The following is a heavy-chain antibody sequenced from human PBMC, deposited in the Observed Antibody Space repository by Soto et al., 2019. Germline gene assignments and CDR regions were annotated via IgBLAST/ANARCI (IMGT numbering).Heavy chain of an antibody. CDR1: GYKFTGYG. CDR2: ISAYNGNP. D-gene: IGHD6-19*01. J-gene: IGHJ4*02. CDR3: ARVFRLAVESSCFDY. Sequence: ASLKVSCKASGYKFTGYGIGWVRQAPGQGLEWMGWISAYNGNPSYAQKFQGRVTMTTDTSTSTAYMELRRLRADDTAVYFCARVFRLAVESSCFDYWGQGTLVTVSS. V-gene: IGHV1-18*01.